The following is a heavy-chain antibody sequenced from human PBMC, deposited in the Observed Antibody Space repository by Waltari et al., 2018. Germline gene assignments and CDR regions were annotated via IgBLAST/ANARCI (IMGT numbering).Heavy chain of an antibody. Sequence: QVQLVESGGGVVQSGRALRLSCVASGFTFDSYGMHWVRPAPGKGVGVVGLLRFDGRGKDDADSGKGRFTVSRDNSKNTFYLQLNSLRAEDTAVYYCARDMHSSSSALGWLDPWGQGTLVTVSS. CDR1: GFTFDSYG. V-gene: IGHV3-33*01. CDR2: LRFDGRGK. CDR3: ARDMHSSSSALGWLDP. D-gene: IGHD6-6*01. J-gene: IGHJ5*02.